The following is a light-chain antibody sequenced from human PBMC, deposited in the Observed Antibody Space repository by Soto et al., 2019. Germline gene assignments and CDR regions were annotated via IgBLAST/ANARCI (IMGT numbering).Light chain of an antibody. CDR1: QTIGRNY. Sequence: EIVLTQSPGTLSLSPGETATLSCRASQTIGRNYLAWYQQKPGQAPRLLIFGTSTRATGIPDRFSGSGSGTDFTLTITSLEPEDFATYYCQQYYSYLLTFGQGTRLEIK. CDR2: GTS. CDR3: QQYYSYLLT. J-gene: IGKJ5*01. V-gene: IGKV3-20*01.